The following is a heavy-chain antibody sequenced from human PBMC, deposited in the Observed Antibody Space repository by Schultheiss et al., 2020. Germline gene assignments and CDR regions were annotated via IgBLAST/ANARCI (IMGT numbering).Heavy chain of an antibody. D-gene: IGHD2-21*02. V-gene: IGHV3-66*01. CDR3: AVSKAYCGGDCYPNWFDP. CDR1: GFTVSSNY. J-gene: IGHJ5*02. CDR2: IYSGGST. Sequence: GGSLRLSCAASGFTVSSNYMSWVRQAPGKGLEWVSVIYSGGSTYYADSVKGRFTISRDNSKNTLYLQMNSLRAEDTAVYYCAVSKAYCGGDCYPNWFDPWGQGTLVTVSS.